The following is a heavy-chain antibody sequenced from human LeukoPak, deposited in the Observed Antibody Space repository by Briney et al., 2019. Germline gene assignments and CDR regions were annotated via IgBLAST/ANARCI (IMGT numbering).Heavy chain of an antibody. J-gene: IGHJ4*02. CDR3: AKDGRALWFGELWNY. CDR2: IKQDGSEK. D-gene: IGHD3-10*01. Sequence: GGSLRLSCVASGFTFSSRDWMTWVRQAPGKGLEWVANIKQDGSEKNFVDSVKGRFTISRDNAKNSVDLQMNSLRAEDTAVYYCAKDGRALWFGELWNYWGQGTLVTVSS. CDR1: GFTFSSRDW. V-gene: IGHV3-7*03.